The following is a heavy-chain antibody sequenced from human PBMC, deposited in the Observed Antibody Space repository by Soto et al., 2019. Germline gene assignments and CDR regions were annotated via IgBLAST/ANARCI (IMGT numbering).Heavy chain of an antibody. V-gene: IGHV3-23*01. CDR3: AKVRHYYGSGSYDYFDY. D-gene: IGHD3-10*01. J-gene: IGHJ4*02. Sequence: GGSLRLSCAASGFTFSSYAMSWVRQAPGKGLEWVSAFSGSGGRTYYADSVKGRYTISRDNSKNTLYLQMNSLRAEDTAVYYGAKVRHYYGSGSYDYFDYWGQGTLVTVSS. CDR1: GFTFSSYA. CDR2: FSGSGGRT.